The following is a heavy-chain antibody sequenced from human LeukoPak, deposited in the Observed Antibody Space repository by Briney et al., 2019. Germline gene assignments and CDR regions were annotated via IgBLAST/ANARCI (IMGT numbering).Heavy chain of an antibody. Sequence: GGSLRHSCAASGFTLSSYAMSWVRQAPGMRLEWVSTISSSGDSTNYADSVEGRFTISRDNSKNTLYLQMNSLRADDTAVYYCAKTRQQLVLRYFDLWGRGTLVTVSS. CDR2: ISSSGDST. J-gene: IGHJ2*01. D-gene: IGHD6-13*01. CDR3: AKTRQQLVLRYFDL. V-gene: IGHV3-23*01. CDR1: GFTLSSYA.